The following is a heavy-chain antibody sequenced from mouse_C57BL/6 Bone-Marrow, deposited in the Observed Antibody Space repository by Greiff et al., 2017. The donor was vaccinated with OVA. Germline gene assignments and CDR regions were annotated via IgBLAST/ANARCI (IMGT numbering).Heavy chain of an antibody. CDR3: ARGGYYGSSYEYFDV. CDR1: GYTFTTYP. CDR2: FHPYNDDT. J-gene: IGHJ1*03. Sequence: QVQLQQSGAELVKPGASVKMSCKASGYTFTTYPIEWMKQNHGKSLEWIGNFHPYNDDTKYNEKFKGKATLTVEKSSSTVYLELSRLTSDDSAVYYCARGGYYGSSYEYFDVRGTGTTVTVSS. V-gene: IGHV1-47*01. D-gene: IGHD1-1*01.